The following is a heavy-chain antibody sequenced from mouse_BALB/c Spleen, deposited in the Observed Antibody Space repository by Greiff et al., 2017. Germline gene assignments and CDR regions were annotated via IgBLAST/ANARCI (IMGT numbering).Heavy chain of an antibody. CDR1: GFAFSSYD. CDR3: ARRRQSEGFAY. V-gene: IGHV5-12-1*01. Sequence: EVKLMESGGGLVKPGGSLKLSCAASGFAFSSYDMSWVRQTPEKRLEWVAYISSGGGSTYYPDTVKGRFTISRDNAKNTLYLQMSSLKSEDTAMYYCARRRQSEGFAYWGQGTLVTVSA. J-gene: IGHJ3*01. D-gene: IGHD6-1*01. CDR2: ISSGGGST.